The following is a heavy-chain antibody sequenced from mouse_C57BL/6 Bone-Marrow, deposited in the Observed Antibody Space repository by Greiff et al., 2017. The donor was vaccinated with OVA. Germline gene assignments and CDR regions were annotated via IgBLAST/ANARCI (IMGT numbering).Heavy chain of an antibody. J-gene: IGHJ2*01. V-gene: IGHV1-50*01. Sequence: QVQLKQPGAELVKPGASVKLSCKASGYTFTSYWLQWVKQRPGQGLEWIGEIDPSDSYPNYNQKFKGKATLTVDTASSTAYMQLSSLTSEDSAVYYCASPRFDYWGQGTTLTVSS. CDR2: IDPSDSYP. CDR1: GYTFTSYW. CDR3: ASPRFDY.